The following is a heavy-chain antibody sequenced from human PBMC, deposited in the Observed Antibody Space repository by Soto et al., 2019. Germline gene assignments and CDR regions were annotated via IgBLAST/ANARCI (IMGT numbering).Heavy chain of an antibody. D-gene: IGHD3-9*01. CDR2: IYYSGST. Sequence: SETLSLTGAVSGGSITSGDYYWGWIRQPPGKGLEWITYIYYSGSTYYNPSLKSRVTISVDTSKNQFSLNLSSVTAADTAVYYCSRVMYDILTGYYAHDCWGQGTLVTVSS. V-gene: IGHV4-30-4*01. CDR1: GGSITSGDYY. J-gene: IGHJ4*02. CDR3: SRVMYDILTGYYAHDC.